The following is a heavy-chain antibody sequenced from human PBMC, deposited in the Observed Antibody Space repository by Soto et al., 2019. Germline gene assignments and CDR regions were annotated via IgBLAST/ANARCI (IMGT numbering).Heavy chain of an antibody. J-gene: IGHJ5*02. Sequence: PSETLSLTCSVSGDSVTSGLYYWSWIRQPPGKGLEWIGYIYHSGTTKYNPSLKSPVTISVDTSKNQFSLKMNLVTAADTAMYYCARVSFYYDTSGYAVAWFGPWGQGTLVTVSS. V-gene: IGHV4-61*01. CDR1: GDSVTSGLYY. CDR3: ARVSFYYDTSGYAVAWFGP. D-gene: IGHD3-22*01. CDR2: IYHSGTT.